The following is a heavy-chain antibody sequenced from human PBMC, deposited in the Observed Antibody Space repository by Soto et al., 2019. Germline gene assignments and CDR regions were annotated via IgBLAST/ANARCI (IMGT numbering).Heavy chain of an antibody. CDR1: GFTFSSYA. V-gene: IGHV3-30-3*01. D-gene: IGHD4-17*01. CDR3: AREQSVTTYIILDY. J-gene: IGHJ4*02. CDR2: ISYDGSNK. Sequence: ESGGGVVQPGRSLRLSCAASGFTFSSYAMHWVRQAPGKGLEWVAVISYDGSNKYYADSVKGRFTISRDNSKNTLYLQMNSLRAEDTAVYYCAREQSVTTYIILDYWGQGTLVTVSS.